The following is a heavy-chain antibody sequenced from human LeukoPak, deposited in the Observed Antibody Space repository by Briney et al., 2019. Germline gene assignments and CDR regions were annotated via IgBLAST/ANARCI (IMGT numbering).Heavy chain of an antibody. CDR2: ISYDGRNK. CDR1: GFTFSSYG. Sequence: PGGSLRLSRATSGFTFSSYGMHWVRQAPGKGLEWVAIISYDGRNKYYAYAVRGRFTISRDNPNNTLYLQMNILRAEDTAVYYCAKPPPNCSSSSCYSDFWGQGTLVSVSS. D-gene: IGHD2-2*02. CDR3: AKPPPNCSSSSCYSDF. V-gene: IGHV3-30*18. J-gene: IGHJ4*02.